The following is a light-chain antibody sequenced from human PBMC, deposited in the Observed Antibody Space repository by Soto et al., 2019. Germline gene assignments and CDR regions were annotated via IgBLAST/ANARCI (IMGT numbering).Light chain of an antibody. Sequence: EIVLTQSPGTLSLSPGERATLSCRASQSVSSNLAWYQQKPGQAPRLLIYDASTRATGIPARFSGSGSGTDFTLTISSLEPEDFAVYYCQHRDSWPLTFGGGTKVDIK. J-gene: IGKJ4*01. CDR2: DAS. CDR3: QHRDSWPLT. CDR1: QSVSSN. V-gene: IGKV3-11*01.